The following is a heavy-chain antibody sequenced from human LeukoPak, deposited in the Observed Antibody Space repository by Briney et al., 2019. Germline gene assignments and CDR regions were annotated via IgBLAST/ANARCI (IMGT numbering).Heavy chain of an antibody. J-gene: IGHJ4*02. CDR2: IYYSGST. CDR3: ARSSRDSSSWYYY. D-gene: IGHD6-13*01. V-gene: IGHV4-59*08. Sequence: SETLSLTYTVSGGSISSYYWSWIRQPPGKGLEWIGYIYYSGSTNYNPSLKSRVTISVDTSKNQFSLKLSSVTAADTAVYYCARSSRDSSSWYYYWGQGTLVTVSS. CDR1: GGSISSYY.